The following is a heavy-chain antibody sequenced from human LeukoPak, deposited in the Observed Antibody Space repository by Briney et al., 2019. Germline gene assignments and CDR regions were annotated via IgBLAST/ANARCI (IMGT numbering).Heavy chain of an antibody. V-gene: IGHV3-23*01. CDR3: AKTTAGYSSGRYPGWPVDY. CDR1: GFTFGGYA. CDR2: ISGSGGST. Sequence: GGSLRLPCAASGFTFGGYAMYWVRQAPRKGLEWVSGISGSGGSTFYADSVKGRFTNSRDNSENTVYLQMNSLRADDTAVYYCAKTTAGYSSGRYPGWPVDYWGQGTLVTVSS. J-gene: IGHJ4*02. D-gene: IGHD6-19*01.